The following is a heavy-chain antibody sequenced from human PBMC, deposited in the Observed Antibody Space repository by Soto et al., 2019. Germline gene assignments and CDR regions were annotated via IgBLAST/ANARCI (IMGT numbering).Heavy chain of an antibody. Sequence: PSESLSLTCAASGGSFSAYYWTWIRQPPGKGLEWIGEINHSGSTNYNPSIKSRVSISVDTPKSQFSLKLSSVTAADTAVYYCARGMASLATVLNYWGQGTLVTAPQ. CDR1: GGSFSAYY. J-gene: IGHJ4*02. CDR2: INHSGST. D-gene: IGHD5-12*01. V-gene: IGHV4-34*01. CDR3: ARGMASLATVLNY.